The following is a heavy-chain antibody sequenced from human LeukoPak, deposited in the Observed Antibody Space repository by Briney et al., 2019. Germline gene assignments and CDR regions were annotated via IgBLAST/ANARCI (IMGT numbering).Heavy chain of an antibody. V-gene: IGHV3-21*01. CDR3: ARGGYSYGYSDY. J-gene: IGHJ4*02. CDR2: ISSSSSYI. D-gene: IGHD5-18*01. CDR1: GFTFSSYS. Sequence: KTGGYLRLSCAASGFTFSSYSMNWVRQAPGKGLEWVSSISSSSSYIYYADSVKGRFTISRDNAKNSLYLQMNSLRAEDTAVYYCARGGYSYGYSDYWGQGTLVTVSS.